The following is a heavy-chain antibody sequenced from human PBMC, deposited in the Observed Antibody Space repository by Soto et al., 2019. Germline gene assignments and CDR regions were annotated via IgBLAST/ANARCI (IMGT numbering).Heavy chain of an antibody. D-gene: IGHD3-22*01. Sequence: QVQLVESGGGVVQPGRSLRLSCAASGSTFRSYGMHWVRQAPGKGLEWVAAISYDGSNKNYVDSVKGRFTISRDNSENTLYLQMHSLRAEDAAVYYCAKDTYYHDSTGYYVFDYWGQGNLVTVSS. CDR2: ISYDGSNK. J-gene: IGHJ4*02. CDR3: AKDTYYHDSTGYYVFDY. CDR1: GSTFRSYG. V-gene: IGHV3-30*18.